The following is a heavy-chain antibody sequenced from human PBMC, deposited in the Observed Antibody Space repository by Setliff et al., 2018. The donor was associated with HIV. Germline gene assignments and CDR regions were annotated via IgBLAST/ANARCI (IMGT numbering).Heavy chain of an antibody. D-gene: IGHD5-18*01. CDR3: ARDMQDNNSFGPNSNLGY. Sequence: GPSVKVSCKSSGYTFSNYALHWVRQAPGQRLEWMGWINTANANTKYSQKFQGRVTITRDTSASTAYMELSSLRSEDTAVYFCARDMQDNNSFGPNSNLGYWGQGTQVTVSS. V-gene: IGHV1-3*04. CDR1: GYTFSNYA. CDR2: INTANANT. J-gene: IGHJ4*02.